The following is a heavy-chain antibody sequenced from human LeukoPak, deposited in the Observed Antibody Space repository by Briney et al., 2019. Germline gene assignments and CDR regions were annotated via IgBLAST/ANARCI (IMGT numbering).Heavy chain of an antibody. Sequence: GGSLRLSCAASGFRFSNSWMYWVRQGPGKGPVWVSRMKTDGTRIEYADSVKGRFTISRDNAKNTLFLQMSSLRVEDTAVYYCARGADHGGSYYPDWGQGTRVTVSS. CDR1: GFRFSNSW. CDR2: MKTDGTRI. V-gene: IGHV3-74*01. CDR3: ARGADHGGSYYPD. D-gene: IGHD3-10*01. J-gene: IGHJ4*02.